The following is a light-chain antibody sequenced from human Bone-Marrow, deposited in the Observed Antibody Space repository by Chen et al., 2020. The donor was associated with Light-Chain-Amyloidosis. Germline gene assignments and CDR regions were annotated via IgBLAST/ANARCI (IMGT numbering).Light chain of an antibody. CDR2: EDD. CDR3: QSYQGSSQGV. CDR1: SGSIATND. V-gene: IGLV6-57*01. Sequence: NFMLTQPHSVSESPGKTVIIYCTRSSGSIATNDVQWYQQRPGSSPTTVIYEDDQRPSGVPARFSGSIDRSSNSASLTISGLKTEDEADYYCQSYQGSSQGVFGGGTKLTVL. J-gene: IGLJ3*02.